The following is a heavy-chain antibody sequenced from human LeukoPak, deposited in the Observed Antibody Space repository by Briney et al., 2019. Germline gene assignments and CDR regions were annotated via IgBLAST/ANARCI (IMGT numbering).Heavy chain of an antibody. V-gene: IGHV3-23*01. Sequence: PGGSLRLSCAASGFTLSSYAMSWVRQGPGKGLEWVSAISVSGNTYHADSVKGRFTISRDSSKNTLYLQMNSLRAGDTAVYYCARDLRKDRYYDFWSASFYYYYYMDVWGKGTTVTVSS. CDR1: GFTLSSYA. J-gene: IGHJ6*03. CDR3: ARDLRKDRYYDFWSASFYYYYYMDV. D-gene: IGHD3-3*01. CDR2: ISVSGNT.